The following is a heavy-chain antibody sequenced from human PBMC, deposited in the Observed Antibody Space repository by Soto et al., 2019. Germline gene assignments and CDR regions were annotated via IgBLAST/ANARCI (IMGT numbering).Heavy chain of an antibody. CDR3: ARGRGYEIDYYYYGMDV. V-gene: IGHV1-69*06. J-gene: IGHJ6*02. CDR2: IIPILGTT. Sequence: QVHLVQSGAEVKKPGSSVKVSCKASGGTFNNYAISWVRQAPGQGLEWMGGIIPILGTTNYPQNFPGRVMITADKSTSTVYMELSSLRSEDTAVYYCARGRGYEIDYYYYGMDVWGQGTTVTVSS. D-gene: IGHD5-12*01. CDR1: GGTFNNYA.